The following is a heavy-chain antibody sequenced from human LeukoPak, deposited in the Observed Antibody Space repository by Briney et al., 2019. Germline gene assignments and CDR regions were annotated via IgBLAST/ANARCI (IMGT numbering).Heavy chain of an antibody. CDR1: GYTFTSYY. Sequence: ASVKVSCKASGYTFTSYYMHWVRQAPGQGLEWMGIINPSGGSTSYAQKFQGRVTMTRDTSTSTVYMELSSLRSEDTAVYCCARDLNGSGSYYGEVDYWGQGTLVTVSS. D-gene: IGHD3-10*01. CDR2: INPSGGST. CDR3: ARDLNGSGSYYGEVDY. J-gene: IGHJ4*02. V-gene: IGHV1-46*01.